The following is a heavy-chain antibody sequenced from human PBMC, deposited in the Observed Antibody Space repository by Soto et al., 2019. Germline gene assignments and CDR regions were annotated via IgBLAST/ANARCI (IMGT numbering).Heavy chain of an antibody. Sequence: VGSLRLSCAASGFTFSSYAMHWVRQAPGKGLEWVAVISYDGSNKYYADSVKGRFTISRDNSKNTLYLQMNSLRAEDTAVYYCARDPDSSGYYYVAADYWGQGTLVTVSS. CDR1: GFTFSSYA. CDR3: ARDPDSSGYYYVAADY. V-gene: IGHV3-30-3*01. J-gene: IGHJ4*02. CDR2: ISYDGSNK. D-gene: IGHD3-22*01.